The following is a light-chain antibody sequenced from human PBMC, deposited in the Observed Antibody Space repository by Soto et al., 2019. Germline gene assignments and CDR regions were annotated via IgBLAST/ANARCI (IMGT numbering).Light chain of an antibody. CDR1: QGIANY. CDR2: DTS. CDR3: QKYNSSPRA. Sequence: DIQMTQSPSSLSASVGDRVTITCRASQGIANYVAWYQQNPGKVPKLLIYDTSTLQSGVPSRFSDSGSGTDFTLTISSLQPEDVATYYWQKYNSSPRAFGQGTKVDIK. V-gene: IGKV1-27*01. J-gene: IGKJ1*01.